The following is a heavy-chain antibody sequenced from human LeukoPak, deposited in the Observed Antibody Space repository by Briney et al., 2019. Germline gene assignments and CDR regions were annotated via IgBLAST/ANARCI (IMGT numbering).Heavy chain of an antibody. CDR3: ARGIAAAGTDKRHWFDP. V-gene: IGHV4-38-2*02. D-gene: IGHD6-13*01. CDR1: GYSISADYY. CDR2: IYHSGST. J-gene: IGHJ5*02. Sequence: SETLSLTCTVSGYSISADYYWGWIRQPPGKGLEWIGSIYHSGSTYYNPSLKSRVTISVDTSKNQFSLKLSSVTAADTAVYYCARGIAAAGTDKRHWFDPWGQGTLVTVSS.